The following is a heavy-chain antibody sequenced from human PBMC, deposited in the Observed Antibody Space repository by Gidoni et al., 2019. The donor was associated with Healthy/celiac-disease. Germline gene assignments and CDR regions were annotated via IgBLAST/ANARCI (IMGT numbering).Heavy chain of an antibody. CDR1: GASFRRYY. J-gene: IGHJ6*02. CDR3: ARGSPIVATGEFYYGMDV. D-gene: IGHD5-12*01. CDR2: IYYSGST. Sequence: QVQLQESGPGLLKPSETLSLTCTVSGASFRRYYWSWIRQPPGKGLEWIGYIYYSGSTNYNPSLKSRVTISVDTSKNQFSLKLSSVTAADTAVYYCARGSPIVATGEFYYGMDVWAQGTTVTVSS. V-gene: IGHV4-59*01.